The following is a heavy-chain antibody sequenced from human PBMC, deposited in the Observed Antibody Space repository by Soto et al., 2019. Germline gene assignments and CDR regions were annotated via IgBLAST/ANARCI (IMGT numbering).Heavy chain of an antibody. CDR1: GFSLSNARMG. CDR2: IFSNDEK. J-gene: IGHJ4*02. CDR3: ARIVSSGWYSYSFDY. Sequence: QVTLKESGPVLVKPTETLTLTCTVSGFSLSNARMGVSWIRQPPGKALEWLAHIFSNDEKSYSTSLKSRLTISNDTSKSQVVLTMTNMDPVDKATYYCARIVSSGWYSYSFDYWGQGTLVTVSS. V-gene: IGHV2-26*01. D-gene: IGHD6-19*01.